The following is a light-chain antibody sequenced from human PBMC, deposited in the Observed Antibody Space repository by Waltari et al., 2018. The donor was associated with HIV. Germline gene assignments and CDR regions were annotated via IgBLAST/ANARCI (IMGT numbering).Light chain of an antibody. V-gene: IGLV4-69*02. CDR1: SGHSSYA. Sequence: QLVLTQSPSASASLGASVKLTCTLSSGHSSYAIAWHQQRPDKGPRYLMKLNSDGTHSKGDGFPDRFAGSSSGAERYLPIASLQSEDESDYYGQTWGTDRGVFGGGTKLTVL. J-gene: IGLJ2*01. CDR3: QTWGTDRGV. CDR2: LNSDGTH.